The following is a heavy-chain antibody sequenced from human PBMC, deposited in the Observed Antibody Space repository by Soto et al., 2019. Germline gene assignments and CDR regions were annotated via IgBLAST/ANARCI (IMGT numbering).Heavy chain of an antibody. CDR3: ASEYQLLLDY. CDR1: GFTFSSYA. CDR2: ISYDGSNK. Sequence: GGSLRLSCAASGFTFSSYAMHWVRQAPGKGLEWVAVISYDGSNKYYADSVKGRFTISRDNSKNTLYLQMNSLRAEDTAVYYCASEYQLLLDYWGQGTLVTVSS. D-gene: IGHD2-2*01. J-gene: IGHJ4*02. V-gene: IGHV3-30-3*01.